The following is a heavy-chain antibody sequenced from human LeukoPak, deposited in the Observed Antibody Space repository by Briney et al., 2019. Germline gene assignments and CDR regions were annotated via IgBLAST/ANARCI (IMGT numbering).Heavy chain of an antibody. Sequence: PGGSLRLSCAASGFTVSSNYMSWCRQAPGKGLEGVSVIYSGGSTYYADSVKGRFTISRDNSKNTLYLQMNSLRAEDTAVYYCARDWGDGYTSDAFDIWGQGTMVTVSS. D-gene: IGHD5-24*01. V-gene: IGHV3-53*01. CDR1: GFTVSSNY. CDR2: IYSGGST. CDR3: ARDWGDGYTSDAFDI. J-gene: IGHJ3*02.